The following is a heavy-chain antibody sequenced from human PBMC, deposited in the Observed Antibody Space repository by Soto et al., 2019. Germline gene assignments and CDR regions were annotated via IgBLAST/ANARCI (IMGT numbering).Heavy chain of an antibody. J-gene: IGHJ4*02. D-gene: IGHD6-19*01. CDR1: GGTFSSYA. CDR2: IIPIFGTA. Sequence: QVQLVQSGAEVKKPGSSVKVSCKASGGTFSSYAISWVRQAPGQGLEWMGGIIPIFGTANYAQKFKGRVTIPADESTSTAYMELSSLRSEDTAVYYCAREPRPVDIAVAGSVVHWGQGTLVTVSS. CDR3: AREPRPVDIAVAGSVVH. V-gene: IGHV1-69*01.